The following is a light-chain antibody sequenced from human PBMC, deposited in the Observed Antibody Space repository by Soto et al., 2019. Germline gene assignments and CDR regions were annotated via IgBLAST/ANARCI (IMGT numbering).Light chain of an antibody. CDR2: DAS. J-gene: IGKJ5*01. V-gene: IGKV3-11*01. CDR1: QSVSSY. Sequence: EIVLTQSPATLSLSPGERATISCRASQSVSSYLAWYHQKPGQAPRLLIYDASNRATGIPARFSGSGSGTDFTLTISTLEPEDFAVYYCQQRSNWPITCGQGTRLEIK. CDR3: QQRSNWPIT.